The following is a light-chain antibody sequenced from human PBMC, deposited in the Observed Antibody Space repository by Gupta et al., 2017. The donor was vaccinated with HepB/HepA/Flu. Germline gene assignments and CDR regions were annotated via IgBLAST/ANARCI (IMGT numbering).Light chain of an antibody. CDR2: DVS. V-gene: IGKV3-11*01. CDR3: EQRGNWPYT. CDR1: QTVSSY. Sequence: EIGLTQSPGTLSLSPGERATLSCRASQTVSSYLAWYQQKLGQAPRLLIYDVSTRATGIPARFSGSGSGTDFTLTITSLEPEDFAVYYCEQRGNWPYTFGQGTKLEIK. J-gene: IGKJ2*01.